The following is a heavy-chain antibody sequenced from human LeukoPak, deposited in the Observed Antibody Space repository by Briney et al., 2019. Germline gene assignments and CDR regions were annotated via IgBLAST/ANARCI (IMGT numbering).Heavy chain of an antibody. CDR3: ARDRIAKIVVVHSFQYGMDV. Sequence: PSETLSLTCDVFGGSFTDYFWTWIRQSPGKGLEWIGEINDYIGNTNYNPSLSSRVSISLEKSKNQFSLELRSVTAADTAVYYCARDRIAKIVVVHSFQYGMDVWGQGTTVTISS. CDR1: GGSFTDYF. V-gene: IGHV4-34*01. D-gene: IGHD3-22*01. CDR2: INDYIGNT. J-gene: IGHJ6*02.